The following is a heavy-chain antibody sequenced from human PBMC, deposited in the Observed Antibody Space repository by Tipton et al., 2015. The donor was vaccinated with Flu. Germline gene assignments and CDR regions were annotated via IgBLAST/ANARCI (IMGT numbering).Heavy chain of an antibody. CDR1: GYSFTNYW. J-gene: IGHJ5*02. CDR2: INPADSQT. Sequence: VQLVQSGAEVEKPGESLTISCKDSGYSFTNYWVAWVRHMPGKGLEWMGIINPADSQTRYSPSFQGQVTMSADKSTSSAYLQWDSLKVSDSAMYYCARKGRSANWFDPWGQGTLVTVSS. CDR3: ARKGRSANWFDP. V-gene: IGHV5-51*03.